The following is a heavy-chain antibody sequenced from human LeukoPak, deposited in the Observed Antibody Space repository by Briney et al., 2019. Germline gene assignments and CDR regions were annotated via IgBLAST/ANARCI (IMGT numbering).Heavy chain of an antibody. Sequence: PSQTLSLTCTVSGGSISSGGYYWSWIRQPAGKGLEWIGYIYYSGSTNYNPSLKSRVTISVDTSKNQFSLKLSSVTAADTAVYYCARGGVTIFGVVIHFDYWGQGTLVTVSS. CDR1: GGSISSGGYY. J-gene: IGHJ4*02. CDR2: IYYSGST. D-gene: IGHD3-3*01. CDR3: ARGGVTIFGVVIHFDY. V-gene: IGHV4-61*10.